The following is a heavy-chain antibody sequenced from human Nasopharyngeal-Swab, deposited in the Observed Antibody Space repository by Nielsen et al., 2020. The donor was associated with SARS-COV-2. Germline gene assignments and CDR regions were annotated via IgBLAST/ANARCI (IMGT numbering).Heavy chain of an antibody. CDR3: ARAVEFCSSTSCYSSAFDI. D-gene: IGHD2-2*01. CDR2: MNPNSGNK. Sequence: CVRQAPGQGLEWMGWMNPNSGNKGYAQKFQGRVTMTRNTSISTAYMELSSLRSEDAAVYYCARAVEFCSSTSCYSSAFDIWGQGTMVTVSS. V-gene: IGHV1-8*01. J-gene: IGHJ3*02.